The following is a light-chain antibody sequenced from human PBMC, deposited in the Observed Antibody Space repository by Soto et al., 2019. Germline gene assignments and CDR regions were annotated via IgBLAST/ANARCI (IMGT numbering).Light chain of an antibody. CDR2: DAS. CDR3: QQYNSYSRT. Sequence: IPMTQSPSSLSASVGDRVTITCRASQSISIRLAWYQQKPGKAPKLLIYDASSLESGVPSRFSGSGSGTEFTLTISSLQPDDFATYHCQQYNSYSRTFGQGTKVEIK. V-gene: IGKV1-5*01. J-gene: IGKJ1*01. CDR1: QSISIR.